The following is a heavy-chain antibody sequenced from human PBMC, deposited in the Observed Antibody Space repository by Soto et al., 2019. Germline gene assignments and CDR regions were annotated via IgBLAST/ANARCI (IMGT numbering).Heavy chain of an antibody. CDR2: ISFDGNNR. Sequence: QPWGSLRISCASSGFTFRNYPMNWVRQAPDRGLEWVALISFDGNNRDYADSVRGRFTVSRDNSKNTLHLQMNSLRPEDTAIYYCAQLLGGSYAFEIWGQGTMVTVSS. V-gene: IGHV3-30-3*01. CDR1: GFTFRNYP. CDR3: AQLLGGSYAFEI. D-gene: IGHD1-26*01. J-gene: IGHJ3*02.